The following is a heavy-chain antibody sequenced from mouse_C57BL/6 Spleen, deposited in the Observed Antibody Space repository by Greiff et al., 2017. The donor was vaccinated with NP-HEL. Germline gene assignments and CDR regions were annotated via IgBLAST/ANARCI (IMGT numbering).Heavy chain of an antibody. V-gene: IGHV5-4*03. J-gene: IGHJ2*01. D-gene: IGHD4-1*01. CDR1: GFTFSSYA. Sequence: EVMLVESGGGLVKPGGSLKLSCAASGFTFSSYAMSWVRQTPEKRLEWVATISDGGSYTYYPDNVKGRFTISRDNAKNNLYLQMRHLKSEDTAMYYSARDGTGFDYWGQGTTLTVSS. CDR2: ISDGGSYT. CDR3: ARDGTGFDY.